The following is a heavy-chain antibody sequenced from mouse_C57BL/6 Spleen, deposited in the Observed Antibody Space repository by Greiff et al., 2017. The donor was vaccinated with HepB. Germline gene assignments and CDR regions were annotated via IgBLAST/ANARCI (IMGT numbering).Heavy chain of an antibody. J-gene: IGHJ1*03. Sequence: EVQLQQSGPELVKPGASVKISCKASGYSFTDYNMNWVKQSNGKSLEWIGVINPNYGTTSYTQKFKGNATLTVDQSSSTDYMQLNSMTSEDSAVYYCARENYYYGSSPYWYFDVWGTGTTVTVSS. CDR2: INPNYGTT. V-gene: IGHV1-39*01. CDR3: ARENYYYGSSPYWYFDV. CDR1: GYSFTDYN. D-gene: IGHD1-1*01.